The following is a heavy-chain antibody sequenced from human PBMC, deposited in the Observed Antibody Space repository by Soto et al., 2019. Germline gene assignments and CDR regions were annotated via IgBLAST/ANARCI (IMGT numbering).Heavy chain of an antibody. D-gene: IGHD5-12*01. CDR2: INSDGSST. CDR1: GFTISSYW. CDR3: ARDQGYVGFDY. J-gene: IGHJ4*02. V-gene: IGHV3-74*01. Sequence: EVQLVESGGGLVQPGGSLRLSCAASGFTISSYWMHWVRQAPGKGLVWVSRINSDGSSTNYADSVKGRFTISRDNAKNTLYLQMNSLRVEHTAVYYCARDQGYVGFDYWGQGTLVTVSS.